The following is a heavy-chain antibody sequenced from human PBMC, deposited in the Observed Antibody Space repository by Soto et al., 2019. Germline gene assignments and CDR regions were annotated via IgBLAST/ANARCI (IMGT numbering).Heavy chain of an antibody. Sequence: QVHLVESGGGVVQPGGSLRLSCAASGFTFSSCAMHWVRQVPGKGLEWLAVVSHDGSLYPYADSVKGRFSISRDNSRKTLYLQMNSLRPEDTAVYYCVKDRSDTWSFDYWGQVTLVTVSS. CDR3: VKDRSDTWSFDY. V-gene: IGHV3-30*18. D-gene: IGHD2-8*02. J-gene: IGHJ4*02. CDR1: GFTFSSCA. CDR2: VSHDGSLY.